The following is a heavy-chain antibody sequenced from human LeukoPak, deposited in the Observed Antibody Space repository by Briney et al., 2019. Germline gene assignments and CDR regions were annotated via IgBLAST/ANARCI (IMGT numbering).Heavy chain of an antibody. CDR1: GYTFTSYD. D-gene: IGHD2-2*02. Sequence: ASVKVSCKAPGYTFTSYDINWVRQATGQGLEWMGRMNPNSGNTGYAQKFQGRVTMTRNTSISTAYMELSSLRSEDTAVYYCARLGYCSSTSCYNDAFDIWGQGTMVTVSS. V-gene: IGHV1-8*01. CDR2: MNPNSGNT. J-gene: IGHJ3*02. CDR3: ARLGYCSSTSCYNDAFDI.